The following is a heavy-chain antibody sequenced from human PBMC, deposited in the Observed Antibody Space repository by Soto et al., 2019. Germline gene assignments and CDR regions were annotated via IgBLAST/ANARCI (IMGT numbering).Heavy chain of an antibody. CDR3: AKDLETIVVVPAAICDY. Sequence: GGSLRLSCAASGFTFSSYGMHWVRQAPGKGLEWVAVISYDGSNKYYADSVKGRFTISRDNSKNTLYLQMNSLRAEDTAVYYCAKDLETIVVVPAAICDYWGQGTLVTVSS. J-gene: IGHJ4*02. V-gene: IGHV3-30*18. CDR1: GFTFSSYG. CDR2: ISYDGSNK. D-gene: IGHD2-2*01.